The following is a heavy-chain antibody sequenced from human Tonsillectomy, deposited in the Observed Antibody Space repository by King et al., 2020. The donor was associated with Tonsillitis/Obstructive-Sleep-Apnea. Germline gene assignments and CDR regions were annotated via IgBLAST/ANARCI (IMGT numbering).Heavy chain of an antibody. D-gene: IGHD3-3*01. CDR3: ARDYDVWIGYIWNWFDP. J-gene: IGHJ5*02. Sequence: VQLVESGGGVVQPGRSLRLSCAASGFTVSSYAIHWVRQAPGKGLEWVAVISYDGSDEYYTDSVKGRFTISRDNSKNTLYLQMNSLRAEDTAMYYCARDYDVWIGYIWNWFDPWGQGTLVTVSS. CDR1: GFTVSSYA. V-gene: IGHV3-30*10. CDR2: ISYDGSDE.